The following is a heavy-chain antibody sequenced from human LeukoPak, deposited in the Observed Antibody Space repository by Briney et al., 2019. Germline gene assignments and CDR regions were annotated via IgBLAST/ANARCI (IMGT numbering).Heavy chain of an antibody. CDR3: ARDSHFCSGISCDLGWFDP. CDR2: IYYRGST. CDR1: GGSVSSGLHY. J-gene: IGHJ5*02. Sequence: PSETLSLTCTVSGGSVSSGLHYWNWIRQPPGKGLEWIGYIYYRGSTDYNPSLKNRVTMSVDTSKNQFSLKLRSVTAADTAVYYCARDSHFCSGISCDLGWFDPWGQGTLVTVSS. D-gene: IGHD2-2*01. V-gene: IGHV4-61*01.